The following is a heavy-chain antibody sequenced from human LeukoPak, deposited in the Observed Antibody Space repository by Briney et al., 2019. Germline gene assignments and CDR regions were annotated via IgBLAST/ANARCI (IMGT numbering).Heavy chain of an antibody. V-gene: IGHV3-21*01. CDR3: ARASGAVLWFGESYYYYGMDV. D-gene: IGHD3-10*01. J-gene: IGHJ6*02. Sequence: PGGSLRLSCAASGFTFSSYSMNWVRQAPGKGLEWVSSISSSSSYIYYADSVKGRFTISRDNAKNSLYLQMNSLRAEDTAVYYCARASGAVLWFGESYYYYGMDVWGQGTTVTVSS. CDR1: GFTFSSYS. CDR2: ISSSSSYI.